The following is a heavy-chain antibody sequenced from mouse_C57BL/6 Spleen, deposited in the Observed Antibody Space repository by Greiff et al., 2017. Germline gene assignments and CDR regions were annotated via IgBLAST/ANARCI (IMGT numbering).Heavy chain of an antibody. CDR3: ARWGYYGSSSFDY. D-gene: IGHD1-1*01. CDR2: IYPGSGST. Sequence: VQLQQPGAELVKPGASVKMSCKASGYTFTSYWITWVKQRPGQGLEWIGDIYPGSGSTNYNEKFKSKATLTVDTSSSTAYMQLSSLTSEDSAVYYCARWGYYGSSSFDYWGQGTTLTVSS. J-gene: IGHJ2*01. V-gene: IGHV1-55*01. CDR1: GYTFTSYW.